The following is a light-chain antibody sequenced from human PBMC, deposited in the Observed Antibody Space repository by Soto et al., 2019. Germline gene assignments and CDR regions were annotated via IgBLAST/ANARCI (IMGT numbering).Light chain of an antibody. CDR3: QQYNSYPYT. J-gene: IGKJ2*01. CDR2: DAS. V-gene: IGKV1-5*01. CDR1: QSISAW. Sequence: DIQMTQSPSTLSASVGDRVTITCRASQSISAWLAWYQQKPGKAPKLLIYDASSLESEVPSRFSGSGSGTEFTLTISSLHPDDFATYYCQQYNSYPYTFGQGTK.